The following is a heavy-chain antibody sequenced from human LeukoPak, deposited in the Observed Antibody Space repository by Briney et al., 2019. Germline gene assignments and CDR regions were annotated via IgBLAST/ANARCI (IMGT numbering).Heavy chain of an antibody. D-gene: IGHD3-3*01. CDR1: GGSFSVYY. J-gene: IGHJ5*02. V-gene: IGHV4-34*01. CDR3: ARDIPSITIFGVVITAPSWFDP. Sequence: SETLSLTCAVYGGSFSVYYWSWIRQPPGKGLEWIGEINHSGSTNYNPSLKSRVTISVDTSKNQFSLKLSSVTAADTAVYYCARDIPSITIFGVVITAPSWFDPWGQGTLVTVSS. CDR2: INHSGST.